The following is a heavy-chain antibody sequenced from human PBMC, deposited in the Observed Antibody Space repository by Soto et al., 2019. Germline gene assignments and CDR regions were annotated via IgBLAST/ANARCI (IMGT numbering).Heavy chain of an antibody. D-gene: IGHD4-17*01. CDR2: IYYSGST. CDR3: ATLSPGYGDYRDY. J-gene: IGHJ4*02. Sequence: QLQLQESGPGLVKPSETLSLTCTVSGGSISSSSYYWGWIRQPPGKGLEWIGSIYYSGSTYYNPSLKSRVTISVDTSKNQFSLKLSSVTAADTAVYYCATLSPGYGDYRDYWGQGTLVTVSS. CDR1: GGSISSSSYY. V-gene: IGHV4-39*01.